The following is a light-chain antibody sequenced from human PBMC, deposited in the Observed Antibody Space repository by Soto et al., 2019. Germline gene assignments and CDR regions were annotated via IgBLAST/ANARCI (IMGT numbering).Light chain of an antibody. CDR3: SSYTSSSTVV. CDR2: DVS. Sequence: QSVLTQPASVSGSPGQLITISCTGTSSDVGGYNYVSWYQQHPGKAPKLMIYDVSNRPSGFSNRFSGSKSGNTASLTISGLQAEDEADYYCSSYTSSSTVVFGGGTKPTVL. CDR1: SSDVGGYNY. V-gene: IGLV2-14*01. J-gene: IGLJ2*01.